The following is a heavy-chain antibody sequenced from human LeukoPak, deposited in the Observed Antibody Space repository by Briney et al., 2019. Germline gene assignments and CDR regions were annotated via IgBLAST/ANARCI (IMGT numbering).Heavy chain of an antibody. V-gene: IGHV3-9*01. J-gene: IGHJ4*02. CDR1: GFTFDDYA. CDR3: AKESLGYSSSWYEGLFDY. Sequence: GGSLRLSCAASGFTFDDYAMHWVRQAPGKGLEWVSGISWNSGSIGYADSVKGRFTISRDNAKNSLYLQMNSLRTEDTALYYCAKESLGYSSSWYEGLFDYWGQGTLVTVSS. CDR2: ISWNSGSI. D-gene: IGHD6-13*01.